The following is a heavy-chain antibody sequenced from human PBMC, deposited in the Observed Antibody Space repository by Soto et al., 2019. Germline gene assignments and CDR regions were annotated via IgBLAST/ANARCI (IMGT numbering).Heavy chain of an antibody. CDR2: IWYDGSNK. Sequence: PGGSLRLSCAASGFTFSSYGMHWVRQAPGKGLEWVAVIWYDGSNKYYADSVKGRFTISRDNSKNTLYLQMNSLRAEDTAVYYCARDASSRGYYYYGMDVWGQGTTVTVSS. CDR3: ARDASSRGYYYYGMDV. D-gene: IGHD2-2*01. V-gene: IGHV3-33*01. J-gene: IGHJ6*02. CDR1: GFTFSSYG.